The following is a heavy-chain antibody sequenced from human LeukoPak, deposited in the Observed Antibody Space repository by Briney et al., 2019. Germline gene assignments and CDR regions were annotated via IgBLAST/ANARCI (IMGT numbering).Heavy chain of an antibody. D-gene: IGHD3-10*01. V-gene: IGHV1-69*04. CDR3: AGLTMVRGVTKAYYGMDV. CDR1: GGTFSSYA. J-gene: IGHJ6*02. CDR2: IISILGIA. Sequence: GASVKVSCKASGGTFSSYAISWVRQAPGQGLEWMGRIISILGIAKYAQKCQGRVTITADKTTSTAYMELSSLRSEDTAVYYCAGLTMVRGVTKAYYGMDVWGQGTTVTVSS.